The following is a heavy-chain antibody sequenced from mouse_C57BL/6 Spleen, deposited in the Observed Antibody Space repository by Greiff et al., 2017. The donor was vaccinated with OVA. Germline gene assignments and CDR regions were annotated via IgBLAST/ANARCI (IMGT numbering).Heavy chain of an antibody. CDR1: GFTFSDYG. D-gene: IGHD4-1*01. Sequence: DVMLVESGGGLVKPGGSLKLSCAASGFTFSDYGMHWVRQAPEKGLEWVAYISSGSSTIYYADTVKGRFTISRDNAKNTLFLQMTSLRSEDTAMYYCARGVTGTGFAYWGQGTLVTVSA. CDR3: ARGVTGTGFAY. V-gene: IGHV5-17*01. CDR2: ISSGSSTI. J-gene: IGHJ3*01.